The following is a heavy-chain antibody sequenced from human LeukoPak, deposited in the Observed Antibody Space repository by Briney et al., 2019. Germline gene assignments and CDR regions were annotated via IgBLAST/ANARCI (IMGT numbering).Heavy chain of an antibody. D-gene: IGHD6-19*01. J-gene: IGHJ4*02. CDR2: IYPGDSDT. V-gene: IGHV5-51*01. CDR1: GYSFTSYW. CDR3: ARQRRSSGWPNDY. Sequence: GESLKISCKGSGYSFTSYWIAWVRQMAGKGLEWMGIIYPGDSDTRYSPSFQGQVTITADKSISTAYLQWSSLKASDNAMYYCARQRRSSGWPNDYWGQGTLITVSS.